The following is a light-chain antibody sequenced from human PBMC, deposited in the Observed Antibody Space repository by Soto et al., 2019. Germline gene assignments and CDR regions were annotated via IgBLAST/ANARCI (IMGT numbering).Light chain of an antibody. CDR2: DIF. CDR3: QQYNSWPLT. CDR1: QSVSSSY. J-gene: IGKJ4*01. V-gene: IGKV3D-15*01. Sequence: EIVLTQSPGTLSLSPGERATLSCRASQSVSSSYLAWYQQKPGQPPRLVIYDIFTKATGVPTRISGSGSGTEFTLTISSLQSEDFAVYYCQQYNSWPLTFGGGTKVDIK.